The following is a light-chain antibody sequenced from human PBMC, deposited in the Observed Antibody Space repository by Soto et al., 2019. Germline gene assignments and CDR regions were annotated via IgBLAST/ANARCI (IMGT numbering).Light chain of an antibody. CDR3: QQSDSAPLT. Sequence: DIQMTQSPSCLSASVGDRVTIACRTSQIITRYLNWYQQKPGKAPKLLIFAVSNLQSGVPSRISGSGSGTNFTLTITSLQPEDFSTYYCQQSDSAPLTFGGGTKVEIK. V-gene: IGKV1-39*01. CDR2: AVS. J-gene: IGKJ4*01. CDR1: QIITRY.